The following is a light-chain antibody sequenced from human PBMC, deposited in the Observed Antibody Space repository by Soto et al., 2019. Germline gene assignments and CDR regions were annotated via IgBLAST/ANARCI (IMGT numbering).Light chain of an antibody. V-gene: IGKV3-20*01. CDR2: GAS. CDR3: QQYGSSGT. CDR1: QSVSNNY. J-gene: IGKJ1*01. Sequence: EIVLTQSPGTLSLSPGERATLSCRASQSVSNNYLAWYQQKPGQAPRLLIYGASNRATGIPDRFSGSGSGTYFTITSSRLEPEDFAVYYCQQYGSSGTFGQGTKVEIK.